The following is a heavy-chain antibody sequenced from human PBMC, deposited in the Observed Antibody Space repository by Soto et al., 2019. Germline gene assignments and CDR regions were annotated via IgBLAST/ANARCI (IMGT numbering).Heavy chain of an antibody. V-gene: IGHV3-33*08. CDR2: IWYDGSNK. Sequence: GGSLRLSCAASGLTFSSYGMHWVRQAPGKGLEWVAVIWYDGSNKYYADSVKGRFTISRDNSKNTLYLQMNSLRAEDTAVYYCARLGYCSSTRCPLDYWGQGTLVTVSS. CDR1: GLTFSSYG. D-gene: IGHD2-2*01. J-gene: IGHJ4*02. CDR3: ARLGYCSSTRCPLDY.